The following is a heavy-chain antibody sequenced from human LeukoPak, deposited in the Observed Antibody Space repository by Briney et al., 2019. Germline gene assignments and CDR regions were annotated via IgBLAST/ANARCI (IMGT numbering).Heavy chain of an antibody. V-gene: IGHV1-2*02. CDR3: ARGGVLEWLLSGWFDP. D-gene: IGHD3-3*01. J-gene: IGHJ5*02. CDR2: MNPNSGGT. Sequence: VASVKVSCKASGYTFTSYDINWVRQATGQGLEWMGWMNPNSGGTNYAQKFQGRVTMTRDTSISTAYMELSRLRSDDTAVYYCARGGVLEWLLSGWFDPWGQGTLVTVSS. CDR1: GYTFTSYD.